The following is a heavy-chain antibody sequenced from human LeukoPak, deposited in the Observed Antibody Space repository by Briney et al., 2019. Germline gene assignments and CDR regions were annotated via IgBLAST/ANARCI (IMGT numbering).Heavy chain of an antibody. Sequence: PGGSLRLSCAASGFPFNAYWMTWVRQAPGKGLEWVANIRQDGDTKYYVDSVKDRFTISRDDAMNSLYLQMNSLRAEDTAIYYCARSLPYGTTWYGRSDFWGQGTLVTVSS. D-gene: IGHD6-13*01. V-gene: IGHV3-7*03. CDR1: GFPFNAYW. CDR3: ARSLPYGTTWYGRSDF. CDR2: IRQDGDTK. J-gene: IGHJ4*02.